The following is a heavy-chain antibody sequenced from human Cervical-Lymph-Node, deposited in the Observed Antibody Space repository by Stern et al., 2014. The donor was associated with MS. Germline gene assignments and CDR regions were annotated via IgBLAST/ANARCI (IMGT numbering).Heavy chain of an antibody. CDR3: ARGEYCSGGTCYKYYGTDV. CDR1: GFILTNYA. Sequence: QDQLVQSGAEVKKPGASVKVSCKASGFILTNYAIHWVRQAPGQGLEWMGWINAANGNTEYSQKLQGRITLTRDTSASTAYMELNSLRSEDTAVYYCARGEYCSGGTCYKYYGTDVWGQGTTVTVSS. J-gene: IGHJ6*02. D-gene: IGHD2-15*01. V-gene: IGHV1-3*01. CDR2: INAANGNT.